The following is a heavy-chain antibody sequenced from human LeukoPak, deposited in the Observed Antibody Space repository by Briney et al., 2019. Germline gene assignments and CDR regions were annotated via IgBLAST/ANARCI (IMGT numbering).Heavy chain of an antibody. CDR3: ARSTRSWFDP. CDR2: MYYSGST. J-gene: IGHJ5*02. V-gene: IGHV4-59*01. CDR1: GGSITNYY. Sequence: SETLSLTCTVSGGSITNYYWSWLRQPPGKGLEWIGYMYYSGSTNYNPSLKSRVTISVDTSNNQFSLKLSSVTAADTAVYYCARSTRSWFDPWGQGTLVTVSS. D-gene: IGHD3-10*01.